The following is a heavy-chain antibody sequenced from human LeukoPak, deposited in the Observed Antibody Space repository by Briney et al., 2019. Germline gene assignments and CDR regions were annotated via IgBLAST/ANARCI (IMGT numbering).Heavy chain of an antibody. Sequence: NSGGSLRLSCAASGFTFSNAWMSWVRQAPGKGLEWVGRIKSKTDGGTTDYAAPVKGRFTISRDDSKNTLYLQMNSLKTEDTAVYYCGTCGGSCYSKVRIDYWGQGTLVTVSS. CDR3: GTCGGSCYSKVRIDY. CDR2: IKSKTDGGTT. D-gene: IGHD2-15*01. J-gene: IGHJ4*02. V-gene: IGHV3-15*01. CDR1: GFTFSNAW.